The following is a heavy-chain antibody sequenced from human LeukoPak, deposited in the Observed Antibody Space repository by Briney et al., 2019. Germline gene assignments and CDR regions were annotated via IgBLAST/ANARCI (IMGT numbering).Heavy chain of an antibody. Sequence: SETLSLTCAVYGGSFSGYYWSWIRQPPGKGLEWIGYIFYSGRTNYNPSLKSRVTISVDTSKNQFSLTLSSVTAADTAVYYCARGQKYRNGYTVTELGSGYFDYWGQGTLVTVSS. D-gene: IGHD5-18*01. CDR2: IFYSGRT. V-gene: IGHV4-59*01. CDR1: GGSFSGYY. J-gene: IGHJ4*02. CDR3: ARGQKYRNGYTVTELGSGYFDY.